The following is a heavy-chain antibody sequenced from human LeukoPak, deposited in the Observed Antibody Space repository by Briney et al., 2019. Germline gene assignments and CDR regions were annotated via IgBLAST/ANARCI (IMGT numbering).Heavy chain of an antibody. D-gene: IGHD4-17*01. CDR3: ARDQFLYGDFDY. CDR1: GYTCTSYY. V-gene: IGHV1-2*06. J-gene: IGHJ4*02. CDR2: INPNSGGT. Sequence: GASVKVSCKASGYTCTSYYMHWVRQAPGQGLEWMGRINPNSGGTNYAQKFQGRVTMTRDTSISTAYMELSRLRSDDTAVYYCARDQFLYGDFDYWGQGTLVTVSS.